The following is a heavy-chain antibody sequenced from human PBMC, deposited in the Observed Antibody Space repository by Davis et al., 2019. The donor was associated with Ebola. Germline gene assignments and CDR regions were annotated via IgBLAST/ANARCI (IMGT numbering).Heavy chain of an antibody. CDR3: ARGNYGDYIVLYYYNMDV. V-gene: IGHV4-4*02. Sequence: SETLSLTCAVSGGSISSSNWWSWVRQPPGKGLEWIGEIYHSGSTNYNPSLKSRVTMSVDKSKNQFSLKLNSVTAADTAVYYCARGNYGDYIVLYYYNMDVWGQGTTVTVSS. CDR1: GGSISSSNW. J-gene: IGHJ6*02. CDR2: IYHSGST. D-gene: IGHD4-17*01.